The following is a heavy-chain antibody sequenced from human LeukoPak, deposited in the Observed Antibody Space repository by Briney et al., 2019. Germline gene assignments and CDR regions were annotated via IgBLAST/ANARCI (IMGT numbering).Heavy chain of an antibody. CDR2: INHSGST. J-gene: IGHJ4*02. CDR1: GGSFSGYY. CDR3: ARDAEYYYDSSGYYYGWYYDY. Sequence: SETLSLTCAVYGGSFSGYYWSGIRQPPGKGLEWIGEINHSGSTNYNPSLKSRVTISVDTSKNQFSLKLSSVTAADTAVYYCARDAEYYYDSSGYYYGWYYDYWGQGTLVTVSS. D-gene: IGHD3-22*01. V-gene: IGHV4-34*01.